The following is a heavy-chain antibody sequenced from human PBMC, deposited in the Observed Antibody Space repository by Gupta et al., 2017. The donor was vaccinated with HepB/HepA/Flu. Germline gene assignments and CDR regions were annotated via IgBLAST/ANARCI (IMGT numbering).Heavy chain of an antibody. CDR2: IYYSGST. V-gene: IGHV4-31*03. Sequence: QVQLQESGPGLVKPSQTLSLTCTVSGGSISSGGYSWSWIRQHPGKGLEWIGYIYYSGSTYYNPSLKSRVTISVDTSKNQFSLKLSSVTAADTAVYYCARDPYYYDSSGSPAFDIWGQGTMVTVSS. CDR3: ARDPYYYDSSGSPAFDI. D-gene: IGHD3-22*01. CDR1: GGSISSGGYS. J-gene: IGHJ3*02.